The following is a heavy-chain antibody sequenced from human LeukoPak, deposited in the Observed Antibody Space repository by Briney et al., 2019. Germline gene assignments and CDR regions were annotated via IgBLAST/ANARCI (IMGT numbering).Heavy chain of an antibody. J-gene: IGHJ4*02. CDR1: GGSMRSSSYY. Sequence: SETLSLTCPVSGGSMRSSSYYWGWLRQSPGKGLEGLGSIYYSGANHYNPSLKSRVTMSVDTSKNQFSVKLTSVTATDTAVYYCVRVRGYWLVRGYLDYWGQGTQVTVSS. CDR2: IYYSGAN. V-gene: IGHV4-39*02. CDR3: VRVRGYWLVRGYLDY. D-gene: IGHD6-19*01.